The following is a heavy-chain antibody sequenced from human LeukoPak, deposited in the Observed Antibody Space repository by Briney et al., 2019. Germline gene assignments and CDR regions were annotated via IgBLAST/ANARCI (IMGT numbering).Heavy chain of an antibody. J-gene: IGHJ4*02. D-gene: IGHD4-17*01. Sequence: ASVKVSCKASGYTFTSYYMHWVRRAPGQGLEWMGIINPSGGSTSYAQKFQGRVTMTRDTSTSTVYMELSSLRSEDTAVYYCASSTTVTTDPLGYWGQGTLVTVSS. CDR3: ASSTTVTTDPLGY. CDR1: GYTFTSYY. V-gene: IGHV1-46*01. CDR2: INPSGGST.